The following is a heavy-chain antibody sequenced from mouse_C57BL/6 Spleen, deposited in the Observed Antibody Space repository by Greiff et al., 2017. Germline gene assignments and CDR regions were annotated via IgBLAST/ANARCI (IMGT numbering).Heavy chain of an antibody. V-gene: IGHV1-52*01. D-gene: IGHD2-1*01. J-gene: IGHJ4*01. CDR3: ARRGNLNAMDY. Sequence: QVQLQQPGAELVRPGSSVKLSCKASGYTFTSYWMHWVKQRPIQGLEWIGNIDPSDSETHYNQKFKDKATLTVDKSSSTAYMQLSSLTSEDSAVYYCARRGNLNAMDYWGQGTSVTVSS. CDR1: GYTFTSYW. CDR2: IDPSDSET.